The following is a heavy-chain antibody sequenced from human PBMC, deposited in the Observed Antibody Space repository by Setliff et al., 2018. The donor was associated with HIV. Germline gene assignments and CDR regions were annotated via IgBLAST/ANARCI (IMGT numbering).Heavy chain of an antibody. D-gene: IGHD2-8*01. Sequence: ASVKVSCKASGYTFTGYYMHWVRQAPGQGLEWMGWINPNSGGTNYAQKFQGWVTMTRDTSISTAYMELSRLRSDDTAVYYCARDRAHVYGYYYYGMDVWGQGTTVTVSS. J-gene: IGHJ6*02. CDR2: INPNSGGT. V-gene: IGHV1-2*04. CDR3: ARDRAHVYGYYYYGMDV. CDR1: GYTFTGYY.